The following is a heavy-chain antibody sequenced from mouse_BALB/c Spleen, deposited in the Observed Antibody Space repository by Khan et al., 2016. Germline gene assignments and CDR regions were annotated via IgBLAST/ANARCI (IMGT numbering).Heavy chain of an antibody. Sequence: EVELVESGGGLVQPGGSLKLSCAASGFTFSNYTMSWVRQTPEKRLEWVAYIGNGGGTTYYPDSVTGRFTISRADANNTMYLQTSSRKSEDTAMYYCARHSGYFAYWGEGTLVTVSA. V-gene: IGHV5-12-2*01. D-gene: IGHD1-2*01. CDR2: IGNGGGTT. J-gene: IGHJ3*01. CDR3: ARHSGYFAY. CDR1: GFTFSNYT.